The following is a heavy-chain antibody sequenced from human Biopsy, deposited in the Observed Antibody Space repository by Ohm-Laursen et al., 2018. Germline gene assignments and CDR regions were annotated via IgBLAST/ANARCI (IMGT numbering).Heavy chain of an antibody. J-gene: IGHJ5*02. CDR1: GYTFTDYY. CDR2: IDTINGGA. Sequence: ASVKVSCKASGYTFTDYYVHWVRQAPGHGLEWMGWIDTINGGARYAQKFQGRVTMTRDTSISTAYMELSRLTSDDTAVYYCARERDLWGQGTLVTVSS. V-gene: IGHV1-2*02. CDR3: ARERDL.